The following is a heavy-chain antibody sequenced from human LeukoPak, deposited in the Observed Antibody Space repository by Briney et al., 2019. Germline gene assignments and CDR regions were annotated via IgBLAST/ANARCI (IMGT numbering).Heavy chain of an antibody. J-gene: IGHJ4*02. D-gene: IGHD3/OR15-3a*01. CDR2: IYYSGST. V-gene: IGHV4-59*01. Sequence: SETLSLTCTVSGCSISSYYWSWIRQAPGKGLEWIGYIYYSGSTNYNPTLKSRVAMSVDTSNNQFFLRLTSVTAADTALYYCARGRFELPYWGQGTLVTVSS. CDR1: GCSISSYY. CDR3: ARGRFELPY.